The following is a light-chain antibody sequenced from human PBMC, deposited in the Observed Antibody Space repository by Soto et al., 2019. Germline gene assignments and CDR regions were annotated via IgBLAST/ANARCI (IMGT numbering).Light chain of an antibody. Sequence: EIVMTQSPATLSGSPGGRATLSCRASESVSSNLAWYQQKPGQAPRLLIQGASTRATGIPARFRGSGSGTDFTLTISSLQSEDFAVYYCQQYNNWPRTFGQGTKVEIK. CDR3: QQYNNWPRT. V-gene: IGKV3-15*01. J-gene: IGKJ1*01. CDR1: ESVSSN. CDR2: GAS.